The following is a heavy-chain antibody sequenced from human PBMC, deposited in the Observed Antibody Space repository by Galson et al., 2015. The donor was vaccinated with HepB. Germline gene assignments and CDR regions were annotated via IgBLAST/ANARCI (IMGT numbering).Heavy chain of an antibody. CDR2: IYWDDDK. V-gene: IGHV2-5*02. Sequence: PALVKPTQPLTLTCTCSGFSVTTNGVAVGWIRQPPGKALEWLALIYWDDDKRYSPSLKNRLTITRDTSKNQVVLIMTNMDPMDTGTYYCAQNDYYYSGWYGRFWGQGSLVTASS. CDR1: GFSVTTNGVA. J-gene: IGHJ4*02. CDR3: AQNDYYYSGWYGRF. D-gene: IGHD6-19*01.